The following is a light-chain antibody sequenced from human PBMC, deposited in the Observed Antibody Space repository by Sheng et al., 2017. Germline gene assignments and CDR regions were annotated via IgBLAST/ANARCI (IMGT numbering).Light chain of an antibody. CDR2: KAS. V-gene: IGKV1-5*03. CDR1: QSISSW. J-gene: IGKJ1*01. Sequence: QMTQSPFTLSASVGDRVTITCRASQSISSWLAWYQQKPGKAPKLLIYKASSLESGVPSRFSGSGSGTEFTLTISSLQPDDFGTYYCQQYSTFSRTFGQGTKVE. CDR3: QQYSTFSRT.